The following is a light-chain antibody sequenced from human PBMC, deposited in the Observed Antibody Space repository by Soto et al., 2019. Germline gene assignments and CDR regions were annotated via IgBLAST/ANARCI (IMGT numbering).Light chain of an antibody. CDR3: QQRSNWPRP. CDR2: DAS. J-gene: IGKJ1*01. CDR1: QSVNNY. Sequence: EIVLTQSPAALSLSPGERATLSWRASQSVNNYLAWYQQKPGQVPRLLIYDASNRATGIPARFSGSGSGTDLTLTISSLEPEDFALYYCQQRSNWPRPFGQGTKVDI. V-gene: IGKV3-11*01.